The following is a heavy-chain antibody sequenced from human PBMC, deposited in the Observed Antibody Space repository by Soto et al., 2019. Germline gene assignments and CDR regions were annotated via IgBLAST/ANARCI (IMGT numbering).Heavy chain of an antibody. J-gene: IGHJ4*02. D-gene: IGHD3-22*01. V-gene: IGHV1-69*12. CDR1: GGTFSSYA. CDR3: ARVDDGSGYFDY. Sequence: QVQLVQSGAEVKKPGSSVKVSCKASGGTFSSYAISWVRQAPGQGLEWMGGIIPIFGTANYAQKFQGRVTNPADESTSTAYMELSSLRSEDTAVYYWARVDDGSGYFDYWGQGTLVTVSS. CDR2: IIPIFGTA.